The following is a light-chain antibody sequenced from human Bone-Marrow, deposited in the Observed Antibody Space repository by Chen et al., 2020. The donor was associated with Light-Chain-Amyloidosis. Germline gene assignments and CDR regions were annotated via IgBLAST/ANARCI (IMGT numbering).Light chain of an antibody. V-gene: IGLV2-14*01. Sequence: QSALTQPASVSGSPGQSITISCTGSSGDVGGYKYVSWYRHHPGKAPKLMIYEVSNRPSGVSNRFSGSKSGNTASLTISGLQTADEADYYCSSYTSTGTYVFGTGTKVTVL. CDR1: SGDVGGYKY. CDR2: EVS. CDR3: SSYTSTGTYV. J-gene: IGLJ1*01.